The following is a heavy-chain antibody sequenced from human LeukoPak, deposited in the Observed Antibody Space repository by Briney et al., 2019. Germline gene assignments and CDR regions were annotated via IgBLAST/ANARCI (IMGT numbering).Heavy chain of an antibody. CDR3: ARDIGYGSLGYYYMDV. CDR2: INPNSGGT. J-gene: IGHJ6*03. Sequence: ASVKVSCKASGYTFTGYYMHWVRQAPGQGLEWMGWINPNSGGTNYAQKFQGRVTMTRDTSISTAYMELSRLRSDDTAVYYCARDIGYGSLGYYYMDVWSKGTTVTVSS. CDR1: GYTFTGYY. D-gene: IGHD3-10*01. V-gene: IGHV1-2*02.